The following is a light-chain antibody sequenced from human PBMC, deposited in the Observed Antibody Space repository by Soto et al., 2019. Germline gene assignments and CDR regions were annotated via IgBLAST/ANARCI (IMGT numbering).Light chain of an antibody. CDR3: SSYAGSNNPYV. V-gene: IGLV2-8*01. Sequence: QSALTQPPSASGSPGQSVTISCTGTSGDIGGYDYVSWYQQHPGKAHKLMIYEVTKRPLGVPDRFSGSKSGNTASLTVSGLQAEDEADYYCSSYAGSNNPYVFGTGTKLTVL. CDR2: EVT. J-gene: IGLJ1*01. CDR1: SGDIGGYDY.